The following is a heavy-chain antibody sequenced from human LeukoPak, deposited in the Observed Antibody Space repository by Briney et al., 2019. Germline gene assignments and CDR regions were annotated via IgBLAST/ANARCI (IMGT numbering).Heavy chain of an antibody. D-gene: IGHD5-12*01. CDR2: ISWNSGSI. J-gene: IGHJ4*02. Sequence: GGSLRLSCAASGFTFDDYAMHWVRQASGKGLEWVSGISWNSGSIGYADSVKGRFTISRDNAKNSLYLQMNSLRAEDTALYYCAKDISGYDSRGQGTLVTVSS. CDR1: GFTFDDYA. V-gene: IGHV3-9*01. CDR3: AKDISGYDS.